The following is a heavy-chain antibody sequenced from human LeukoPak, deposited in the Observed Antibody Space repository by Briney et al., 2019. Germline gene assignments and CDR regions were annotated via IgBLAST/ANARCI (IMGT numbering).Heavy chain of an antibody. V-gene: IGHV3-15*01. D-gene: IGHD1-26*01. CDR2: IRPQTDAEAT. Sequence: GESLRLSCATSGFTFTSARLSWVRQVPGKGLEWVGRIRPQTDAEATDYAAPVKGRFTVSRDDSKSTLYLQMNSLKTEDTAVYYCTTILKWELRYYFDIWGQGTLVTVSS. J-gene: IGHJ4*02. CDR3: TTILKWELRYYFDI. CDR1: GFTFTSAR.